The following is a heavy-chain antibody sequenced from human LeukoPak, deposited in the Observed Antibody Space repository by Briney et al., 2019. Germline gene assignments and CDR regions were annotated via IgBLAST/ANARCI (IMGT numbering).Heavy chain of an antibody. D-gene: IGHD2-2*01. CDR2: IIPILGIA. CDR1: VGTFSSYT. CDR3: ARDLVGVVAPNWFDP. J-gene: IGHJ5*02. V-gene: IGHV1-69*04. Sequence: GASVKVSFKASVGTFSSYTISWVRQAPGQGLEWMGRIIPILGIANYAQKFQGRVTITADKSTSTAYMELSSLRSEDTAVYYCARDLVGVVAPNWFDPWGQGTLVTVSS.